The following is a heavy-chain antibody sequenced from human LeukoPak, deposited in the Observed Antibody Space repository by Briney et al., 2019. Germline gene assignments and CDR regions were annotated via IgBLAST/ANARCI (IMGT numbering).Heavy chain of an antibody. Sequence: QPGGSLRLSCAASGFTFSSYSVNWVRQAPGKGLEWVSYIGTSSSSSFYADSVKGRFTISRDNGKNSLYLQMNSLRDEDTAVYYCARDENYAFDYWGQGTLVTVSS. CDR2: IGTSSSSS. CDR3: ARDENYAFDY. CDR1: GFTFSSYS. V-gene: IGHV3-48*02. J-gene: IGHJ4*02. D-gene: IGHD1-7*01.